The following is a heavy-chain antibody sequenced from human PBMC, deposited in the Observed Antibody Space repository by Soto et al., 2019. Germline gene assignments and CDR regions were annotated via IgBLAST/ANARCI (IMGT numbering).Heavy chain of an antibody. D-gene: IGHD1-26*01. V-gene: IGHV4-4*02. CDR2: IYHYGST. CDR1: GGSISSSSW. J-gene: IGHJ5*02. CDR3: ARVPPRGLDSGTWFDP. Sequence: SETLSLTCAVSGGSISSSSWWSWVRQPPGKGLEWIGEIYHYGSTNYNPSLKSRVTISIDKSKNQFSLKLSSLTAADTAVYYCARVPPRGLDSGTWFDPWSQGTLVTVSS.